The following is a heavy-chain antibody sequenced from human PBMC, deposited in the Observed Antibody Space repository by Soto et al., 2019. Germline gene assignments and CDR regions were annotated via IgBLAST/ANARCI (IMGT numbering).Heavy chain of an antibody. CDR1: GFAFRSYA. CDR2: ISYDGGNI. D-gene: IGHD3-16*01. Sequence: GGSLRLSCEASGFAFRSYAMHWVRQAPGKGLEWVGVISYDGGNIYYADSVKGRFTIPRDNSKNTLYVQVKSLRPEDTAVYYCAKGILSATIGPYAMDVWGQGTTVTVSS. CDR3: AKGILSATIGPYAMDV. V-gene: IGHV3-30*18. J-gene: IGHJ6*02.